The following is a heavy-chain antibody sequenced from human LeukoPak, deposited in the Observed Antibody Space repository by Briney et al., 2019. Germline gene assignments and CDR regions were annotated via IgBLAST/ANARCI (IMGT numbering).Heavy chain of an antibody. CDR3: ARDSGYCGGDCYSAGGIDY. V-gene: IGHV4-4*02. CDR1: GGSISSSNW. J-gene: IGHJ4*02. D-gene: IGHD2-21*02. Sequence: SETLSLTCAVPGGSISSSNWWSWVRQPPGKGLEWIGEIYHSGSTDYNPSLKSRVTISVDKSKNQFSLKLSSVTAADTAVYYCARDSGYCGGDCYSAGGIDYWGQGTLVTVSS. CDR2: IYHSGST.